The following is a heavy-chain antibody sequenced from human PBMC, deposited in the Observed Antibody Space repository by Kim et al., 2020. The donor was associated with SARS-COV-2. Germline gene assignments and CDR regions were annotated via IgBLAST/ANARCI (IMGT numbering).Heavy chain of an antibody. J-gene: IGHJ4*02. CDR1: GFTFSSYS. CDR2: ISSSSSTI. V-gene: IGHV3-48*04. Sequence: GGSLRLSCAASGFTFSSYSMNWVRQAPGKGLEWVSYISSSSSTIYYADSVKGRFTISRDNAKNSLYLQMNSLRAEDTAVYYCARSPDYYDSSGYYGYWGQGTLVTVSS. CDR3: ARSPDYYDSSGYYGY. D-gene: IGHD3-22*01.